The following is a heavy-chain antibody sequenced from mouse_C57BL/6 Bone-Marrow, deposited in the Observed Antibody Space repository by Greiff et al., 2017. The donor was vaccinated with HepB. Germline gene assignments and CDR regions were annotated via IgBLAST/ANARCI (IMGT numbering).Heavy chain of an antibody. CDR3: ASSLHYYGSSSCWYFDV. J-gene: IGHJ1*03. Sequence: VQLQQSGAELARPGASVKLSCKASGYTFTSYGISWVKQRTGQGLEWIGEVYPRSGNTYYNEKFKGKAKLTADKSSSTAYMELRSLTSEDSAVYFCASSLHYYGSSSCWYFDVWGTGTTVTVSS. D-gene: IGHD1-1*01. CDR2: VYPRSGNT. V-gene: IGHV1-81*01. CDR1: GYTFTSYG.